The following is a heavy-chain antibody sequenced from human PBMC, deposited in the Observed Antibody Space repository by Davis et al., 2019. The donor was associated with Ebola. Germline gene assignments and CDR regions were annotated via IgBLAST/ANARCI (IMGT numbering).Heavy chain of an antibody. Sequence: ASVTVSCKASGYTFTGYYMHWVRQAPGQGLEWMGWINPNSGGTNYVQKFQGWVTMTRDTSISTAYMELSRLRSDDTAVYYCARDYNHYYGMDVWGQGTTVTVSS. J-gene: IGHJ6*02. CDR1: GYTFTGYY. CDR3: ARDYNHYYGMDV. V-gene: IGHV1-2*04. CDR2: INPNSGGT.